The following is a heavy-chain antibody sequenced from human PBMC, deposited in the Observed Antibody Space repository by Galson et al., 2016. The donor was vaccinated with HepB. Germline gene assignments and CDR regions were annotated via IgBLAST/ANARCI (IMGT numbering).Heavy chain of an antibody. CDR3: ARSWPRNLVGAARVPGFFDF. CDR1: GYTFTGYY. Sequence: SVKVSCKAYGYTFTGYYLHWVRQAPGQGLEWMGIINPSGGSTGYAQKFQDRVTMTWDTSTSTVYMELSSLRSEDTAVFYCARSWPRNLVGAARVPGFFDFWGQGTLVTVSS. D-gene: IGHD1-26*01. V-gene: IGHV1-46*01. CDR2: INPSGGST. J-gene: IGHJ4*02.